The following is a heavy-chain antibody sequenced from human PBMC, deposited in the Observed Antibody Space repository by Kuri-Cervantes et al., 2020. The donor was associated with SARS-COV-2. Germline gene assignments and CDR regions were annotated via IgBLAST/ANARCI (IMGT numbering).Heavy chain of an antibody. CDR3: TTLIDY. Sequence: GESLKISCAASGFTFSDYYMSWIRQAPGKGLEWVSSISSSSSYIYYADSVKGRFTISRDNAKNSLYLQMNSLKTEDTAVYYCTTLIDYWGQGALVTVSS. J-gene: IGHJ4*02. CDR1: GFTFSDYY. V-gene: IGHV3-11*03. CDR2: ISSSSSYI.